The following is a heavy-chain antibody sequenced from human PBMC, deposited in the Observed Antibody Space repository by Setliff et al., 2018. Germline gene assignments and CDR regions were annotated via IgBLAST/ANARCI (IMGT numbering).Heavy chain of an antibody. CDR1: GFTFSSYG. V-gene: IGHV3-30*02. CDR3: ARQVKVRGGMDV. CDR2: IRYDGSNK. J-gene: IGHJ6*02. Sequence: LRLSCAASGFTFSSYGMHWVRQAPGKGLEWVAFIRYDGSNKYYADSVKGRFTISRDNSKNTLYLQMNSLRAEDTAVYYCARQVKVRGGMDVWGQGTTVTVSS.